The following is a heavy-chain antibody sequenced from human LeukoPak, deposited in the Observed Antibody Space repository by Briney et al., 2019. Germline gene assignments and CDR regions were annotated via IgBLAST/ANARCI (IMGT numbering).Heavy chain of an antibody. J-gene: IGHJ4*02. CDR3: ARDSSSSGGAFDY. D-gene: IGHD6-6*01. CDR2: INPNSGGT. Sequence: ASVTVSCKASGYTFTDYYMHWVRQAPGQGLEWMGWINPNSGGTNYAQKFQGRVTMTRDTSISTAHMELSRLRSDDTAVYYCARDSSSSGGAFDYWGQGTLVTVSS. V-gene: IGHV1-2*02. CDR1: GYTFTDYY.